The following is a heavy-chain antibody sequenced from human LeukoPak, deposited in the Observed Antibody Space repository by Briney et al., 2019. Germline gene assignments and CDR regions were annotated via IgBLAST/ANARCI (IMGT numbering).Heavy chain of an antibody. CDR3: VRAVIRASNGGSHYYYMDV. J-gene: IGHJ6*03. V-gene: IGHV4-39*07. Sequence: SETLSLTCTVSGDSVSSNRYSWGWIRQPPGKGLEFIGSIYDSGSTYDNPSLKSRVTVSIDTSTNHFSLKLSSVTAADTAMYYCVRAVIRASNGGSHYYYMDVWGKGTTVIVSS. D-gene: IGHD5-18*01. CDR2: IYDSGST. CDR1: GDSVSSNRYS.